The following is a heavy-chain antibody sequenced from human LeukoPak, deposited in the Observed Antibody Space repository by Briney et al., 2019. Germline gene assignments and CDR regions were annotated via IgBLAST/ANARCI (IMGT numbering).Heavy chain of an antibody. V-gene: IGHV1-3*01. J-gene: IGHJ5*02. CDR1: GYIFPDYA. CDR3: ASLWFGELAPFDP. Sequence: ASVKVSCMASGYIFPDYAIHWVRQAPGQSLEWMGWINCGNGDTIFSQKFQDRVTITRNTSATTAYMELNSLRSEDTAVYYCASLWFGELAPFDPWGQGTLVTVSS. CDR2: INCGNGDT. D-gene: IGHD3-10*01.